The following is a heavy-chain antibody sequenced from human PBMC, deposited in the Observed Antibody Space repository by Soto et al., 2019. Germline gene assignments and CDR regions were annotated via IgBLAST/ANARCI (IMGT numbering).Heavy chain of an antibody. CDR2: IYSGGST. V-gene: IGHV3-66*01. CDR3: ARDQMVRGVIITGY. Sequence: EVQLVESGGGLVQPGGSLRLSCAASGFTVSSNYMSWVRQAPGKGLGWVSVIYSGGSTYYADSVKGRFTISRDNSKNTLYLQMNSLRAEDTAVYYCARDQMVRGVIITGYWGQGTLVTVSS. D-gene: IGHD3-10*01. J-gene: IGHJ4*02. CDR1: GFTVSSNY.